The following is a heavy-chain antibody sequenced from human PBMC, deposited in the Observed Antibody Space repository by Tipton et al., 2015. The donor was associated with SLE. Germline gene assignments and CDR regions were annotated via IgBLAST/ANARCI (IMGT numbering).Heavy chain of an antibody. J-gene: IGHJ4*02. D-gene: IGHD6-6*01. Sequence: TLSLTCIVSGYSISSGGLYWSWVRLHPGKGLEWIGYIFYTGNTYYNPSLKSRLTISVDTSKNQFSLKLSSLTAADTAVYYCARGIAPRNYFDYWGQGTLVTVSS. CDR3: ARGIAPRNYFDY. CDR2: IFYTGNT. V-gene: IGHV4-31*03. CDR1: GYSISSGGLY.